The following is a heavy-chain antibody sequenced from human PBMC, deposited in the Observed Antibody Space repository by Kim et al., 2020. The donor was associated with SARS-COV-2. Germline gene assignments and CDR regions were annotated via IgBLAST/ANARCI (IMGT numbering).Heavy chain of an antibody. D-gene: IGHD3-9*01. CDR3: AKDLGYDILTGPNVS. Sequence: GGSLRLSCAASGFTFSSYAMSWVRQAPGKGLEWVSAISGSGGSTYYADSVKGRFTISRDNSKNTLYLQMNSLRAEDTAVYYCAKDLGYDILTGPNVSWGQGTLVTVSS. CDR1: GFTFSSYA. V-gene: IGHV3-23*01. J-gene: IGHJ4*02. CDR2: ISGSGGST.